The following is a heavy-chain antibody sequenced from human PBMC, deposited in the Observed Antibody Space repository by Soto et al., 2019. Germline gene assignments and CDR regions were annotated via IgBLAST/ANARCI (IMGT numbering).Heavy chain of an antibody. Sequence: QVQLVQSGAEVKKPGASVKVSCKTSGYTFTSYGISWVRQAPGQGLEWMGWISAYNRNTKYAQKLQDRGTMTTDTSTTTAYMELRRLTSDATAVYYCAKDGGVASYCGGDGYRDWGQGTLVSVS. J-gene: IGHJ4*02. D-gene: IGHD2-21*02. CDR3: AKDGGVASYCGGDGYRD. CDR2: ISAYNRNT. V-gene: IGHV1-18*01. CDR1: GYTFTSYG.